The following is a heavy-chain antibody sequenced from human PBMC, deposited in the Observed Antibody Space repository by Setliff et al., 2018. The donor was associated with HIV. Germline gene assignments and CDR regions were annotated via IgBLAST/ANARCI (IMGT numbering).Heavy chain of an antibody. CDR3: ARGVYSSGWYLLTRLDP. CDR1: GVSFRGYY. V-gene: IGHV4-34*01. Sequence: SETLSLTCAVYGVSFRGYYWNWIRQTPGKGLEWIGEIDHSGSTNYNPSLRSRVTISLDTSKNQFSLRLTSVTAADTAVYYCARGVYSSGWYLLTRLDPWGQGVLVTVSS. CDR2: IDHSGST. D-gene: IGHD6-19*01. J-gene: IGHJ5*02.